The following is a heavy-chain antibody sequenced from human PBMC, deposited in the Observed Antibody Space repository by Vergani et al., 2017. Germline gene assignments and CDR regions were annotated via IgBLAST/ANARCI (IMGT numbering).Heavy chain of an antibody. CDR3: AKDLGGCNSISCSYYMDV. CDR2: ISARYPST. D-gene: IGHD2/OR15-2a*01. J-gene: IGHJ6*03. CDR1: GFTFSACP. Sequence: EVQLLQSGGGVIQPGGSVRLSCAASGFTFSACPMTWVRQAPGKGLEWVSAISARYPSTYYADSVKGRFTISRDNSKNMLYLQMNSLRVDDTAVYYCAKDLGGCNSISCSYYMDVWGKGTTVTV. V-gene: IGHV3-23*01.